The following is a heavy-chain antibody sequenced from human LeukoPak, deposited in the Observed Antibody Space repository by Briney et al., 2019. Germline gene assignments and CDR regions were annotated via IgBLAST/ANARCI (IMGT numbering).Heavy chain of an antibody. CDR3: ARGIIAAAGTSTPFDY. D-gene: IGHD6-13*01. Sequence: SQTLSLTCAISGDSFSSNSAAWNWLRQSPSRGLEWLGRTYYRSKWYNDYAVSVKSRITINPDTSKNQFSLQLNSVTPEDTAVYYCARGIIAAAGTSTPFDYWGQGTLVTVSS. CDR2: TYYRSKWYN. CDR1: GDSFSSNSAA. J-gene: IGHJ4*02. V-gene: IGHV6-1*01.